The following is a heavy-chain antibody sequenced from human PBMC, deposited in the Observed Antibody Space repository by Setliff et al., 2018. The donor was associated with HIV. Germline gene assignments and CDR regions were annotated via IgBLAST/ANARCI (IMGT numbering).Heavy chain of an antibody. Sequence: ASVKVSCKASGYTFTSYDINWVRQATGQGLEWMGWMNPNSGNTGYAQKFQGRVTMTGNTSISTAYMEVSRLRSEDTAVYYCARGGTNGAPDYYYMDVWGKGTTVTVSS. CDR3: ARGGTNGAPDYYYMDV. CDR2: MNPNSGNT. D-gene: IGHD2-8*01. J-gene: IGHJ6*03. CDR1: GYTFTSYD. V-gene: IGHV1-8*02.